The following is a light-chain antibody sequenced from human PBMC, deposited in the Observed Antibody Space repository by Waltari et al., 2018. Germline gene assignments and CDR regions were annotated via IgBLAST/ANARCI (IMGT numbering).Light chain of an antibody. V-gene: IGKV3-11*01. J-gene: IGKJ5*01. CDR3: QQGRSWPPVT. CDR2: DTF. Sequence: EIVLTQSPATLSLSPGERATLSRRASQSVGSSLAWYQQTPGLAPRLLIYDTFNRATGIPARFSGSGSGTDFTLTISSLEPEDFAVYFCQQGRSWPPVTFGQGTRLEIK. CDR1: QSVGSS.